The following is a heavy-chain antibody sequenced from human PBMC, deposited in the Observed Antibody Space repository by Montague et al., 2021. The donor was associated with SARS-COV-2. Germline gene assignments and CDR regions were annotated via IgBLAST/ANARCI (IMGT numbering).Heavy chain of an antibody. V-gene: IGHV4-34*01. CDR2: INHSGST. Sequence: SETLSLTCAVYGGSFSGYYWSWIRQPPGKGLEWIGEINHSGSTNYNPSLKSRVTISVDTSKNQFSLKLSSVTAADTAVYYCARRWPYGDYGRVDYWGQGTPVTVSS. J-gene: IGHJ4*02. D-gene: IGHD4-17*01. CDR3: ARRWPYGDYGRVDY. CDR1: GGSFSGYY.